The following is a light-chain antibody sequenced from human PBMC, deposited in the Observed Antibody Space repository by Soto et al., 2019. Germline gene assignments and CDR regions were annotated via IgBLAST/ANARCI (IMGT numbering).Light chain of an antibody. CDR1: QSISTW. V-gene: IGKV1-5*03. CDR3: QQYKSYPLT. Sequence: DIQMTQSPSTLSASVGDRVTITCRASQSISTWLAWYQQKPGKAPNLLIYKASSLESGVPSRFSGSGSETEFTLTIISLQPDDFATYYCQQYKSYPLTFGGGTKVEIK. J-gene: IGKJ4*01. CDR2: KAS.